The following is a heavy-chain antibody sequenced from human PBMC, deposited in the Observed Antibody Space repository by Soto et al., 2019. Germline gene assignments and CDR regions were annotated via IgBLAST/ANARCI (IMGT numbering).Heavy chain of an antibody. J-gene: IGHJ6*02. CDR3: AREVSSAARDYYGMDV. Sequence: QVQLVQSGAEVKKPGSSVKVSCKASGGTFSSYAISWVRQAPGQGLEWMGGIIPISGTANYAQKFQGRVTITADESTSSGYMGLSSLRSEDTGGYYCAREVSSAARDYYGMDVWGQGTTVTVSS. D-gene: IGHD6-25*01. CDR1: GGTFSSYA. V-gene: IGHV1-69*01. CDR2: IIPISGTA.